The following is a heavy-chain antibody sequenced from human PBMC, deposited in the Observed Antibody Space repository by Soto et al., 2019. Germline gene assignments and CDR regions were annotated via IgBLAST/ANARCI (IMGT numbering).Heavy chain of an antibody. D-gene: IGHD1-26*01. V-gene: IGHV2-26*01. J-gene: IGHJ4*02. Sequence: QVTLKESGPVLVQPTETLTLTCAVSGFSPRDSNVGVSWIRQPPGKALEWLAHIFWNGEKSYSTSLERRLTISKDPSKGQVVITMTTIDPVYTATSFCAHVRQWDGGHSYEYWGRGTLVTVSS. CDR1: GFSPRDSNVG. CDR3: AHVRQWDGGHSYEY. CDR2: IFWNGEK.